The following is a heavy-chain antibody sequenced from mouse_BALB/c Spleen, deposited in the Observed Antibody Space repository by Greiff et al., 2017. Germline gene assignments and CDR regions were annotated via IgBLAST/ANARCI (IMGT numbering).Heavy chain of an antibody. CDR3: ARMEVRDYYAMDY. CDR2: ISSGGST. CDR1: GFTFSSYA. V-gene: IGHV5-6-5*01. J-gene: IGHJ4*01. D-gene: IGHD2-14*01. Sequence: EVQLVESGGGLVKPGGSLKLSCAASGFTFSSYAMSWVRQTPEKRLEWVASISSGGSTYYPDSVKGRFTISRDNARNILYLQMSSLRSEDTAMYYCARMEVRDYYAMDYWGQGTSVTVSS.